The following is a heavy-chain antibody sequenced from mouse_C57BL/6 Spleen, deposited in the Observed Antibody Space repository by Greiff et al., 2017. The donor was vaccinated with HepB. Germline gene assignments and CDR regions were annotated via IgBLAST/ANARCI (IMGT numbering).Heavy chain of an antibody. D-gene: IGHD1-1*01. J-gene: IGHJ4*01. CDR2: IHPNSGST. CDR3: ARLLYYYGSSLYAMDY. Sequence: QVQLQQPGAELVKPGASVKLSCKASGYTFTSYWMHWVKQRPGQGLEWIGMIHPNSGSTNYNEKFKSKATLTVDKSSSTAYMQLSSLTSEDSAVYYCARLLYYYGSSLYAMDYWGQGTSVTVSS. CDR1: GYTFTSYW. V-gene: IGHV1-64*01.